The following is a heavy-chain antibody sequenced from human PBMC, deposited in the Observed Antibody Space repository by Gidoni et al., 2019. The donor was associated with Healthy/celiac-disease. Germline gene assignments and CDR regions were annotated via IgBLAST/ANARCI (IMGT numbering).Heavy chain of an antibody. Sequence: QITLKESGPTLVKPTQTLTLTCTFSGLSLSTSGVGVGWIRQPPGKALQWPALIYWDDDNRYSPSLKSRLTITKDTSKNQVFLTMTNMDPVDTATYYCAHRGELGIFDYWGQGTLVTVSS. V-gene: IGHV2-5*02. D-gene: IGHD7-27*01. J-gene: IGHJ4*02. CDR1: GLSLSTSGVG. CDR2: IYWDDDN. CDR3: AHRGELGIFDY.